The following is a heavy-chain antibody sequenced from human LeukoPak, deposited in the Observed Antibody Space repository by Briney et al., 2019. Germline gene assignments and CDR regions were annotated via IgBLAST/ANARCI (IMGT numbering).Heavy chain of an antibody. J-gene: IGHJ6*02. CDR3: ARMPRVDYDFWSGFGMDV. CDR1: GGSISSYY. D-gene: IGHD3-3*01. V-gene: IGHV4-59*01. Sequence: PSGTLSLTCTVSGGSISSYYWSWIRQPPGKGLEWIGYIYYSGSTNYNPSLKSRVTISVDTSKNQFSLKLSSVTAADTAVYYCARMPRVDYDFWSGFGMDVWGQGTTVTVSS. CDR2: IYYSGST.